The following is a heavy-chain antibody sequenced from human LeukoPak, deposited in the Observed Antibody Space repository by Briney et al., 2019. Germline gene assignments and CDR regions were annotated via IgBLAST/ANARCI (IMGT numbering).Heavy chain of an antibody. CDR3: AKASGWLYYYYYMDV. CDR1: GFTFSTYG. Sequence: GGSLRLSCAASGFTFSTYGMQWVRQAPGKGLEYVSAISSNGGSTYYANSVKGRFTISRDNSKNTLYLQIGSLRAEDMAVYYWAKASGWLYYYYYMDVWGKGTTVTVSS. J-gene: IGHJ6*03. V-gene: IGHV3-64*01. CDR2: ISSNGGST. D-gene: IGHD6-19*01.